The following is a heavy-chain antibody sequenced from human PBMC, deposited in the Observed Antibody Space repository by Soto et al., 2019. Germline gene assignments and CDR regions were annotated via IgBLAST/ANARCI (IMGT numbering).Heavy chain of an antibody. Sequence: AECLALSSPASAFSFSSYGMYWVRQAQGRGVVGGAGITNDDSSKYYAASVKGRRTTTRDNSENTLDLLMKSRRAEDTAVYYCAKGSIVGATKDWFDPWGQGTLVTVSS. D-gene: IGHD1-26*01. CDR3: AKGSIVGATKDWFDP. V-gene: IGHV3-30*18. CDR2: ITNDDSSK. CDR1: AFSFSSYG. J-gene: IGHJ5*02.